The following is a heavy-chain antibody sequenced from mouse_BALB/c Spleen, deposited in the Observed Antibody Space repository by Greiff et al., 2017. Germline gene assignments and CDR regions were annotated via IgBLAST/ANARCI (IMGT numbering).Heavy chain of an antibody. CDR1: GFSLTSYG. CDR2: IWSGGST. V-gene: IGHV2-4-1*01. Sequence: QVQLQQSGPGLVQPSQSLSITCTVSGFSLTSYGVHWVRQSPGKGLEWLGVIWSGGSTDYNAAFISRLSISKDNSKSQVFFKMNSLQADDTAIYYCARMRYGNYDAMDYWGQGTSVTVSS. D-gene: IGHD2-10*02. J-gene: IGHJ4*01. CDR3: ARMRYGNYDAMDY.